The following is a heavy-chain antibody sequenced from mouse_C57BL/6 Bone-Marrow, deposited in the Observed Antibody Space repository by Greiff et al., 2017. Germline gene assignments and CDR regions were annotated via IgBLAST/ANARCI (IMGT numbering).Heavy chain of an antibody. CDR3: ARHEGGHNWDYAMDY. V-gene: IGHV1-62-2*01. CDR2: FYPGSGSI. CDR1: GYTFTEYT. Sequence: QVQLQQSGAELVKPGASVKLSCKASGYTFTEYTIHWVKQRSGQGLEWIGWFYPGSGSIKYNEKFKDKATLTANNSSSTVYMELSRLTSEDSAVXFCARHEGGHNWDYAMDYWGQGTTVTVSS. D-gene: IGHD4-1*01. J-gene: IGHJ4*01.